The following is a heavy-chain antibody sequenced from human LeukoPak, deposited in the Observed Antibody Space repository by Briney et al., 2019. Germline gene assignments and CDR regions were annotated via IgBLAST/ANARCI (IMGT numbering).Heavy chain of an antibody. CDR2: IYHSGST. CDR3: ASNNYYGSGSPNLLLPDY. V-gene: IGHV4-30-2*01. CDR1: GGSISSGPYY. Sequence: PSQTLSLTCSVSGGSISSGPYYWTWIRQPSGKGLEWIGEIYHSGSTNYNPSLKSRVTISVDKSKNQFSLKLSSVTAADTAVYYCASNNYYGSGSPNLLLPDYWGQGTLVTVSS. D-gene: IGHD3-10*01. J-gene: IGHJ4*02.